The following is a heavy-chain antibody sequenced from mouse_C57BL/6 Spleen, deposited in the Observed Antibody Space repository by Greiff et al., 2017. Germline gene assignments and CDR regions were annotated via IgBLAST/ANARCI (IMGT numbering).Heavy chain of an antibody. V-gene: IGHV3-6*01. D-gene: IGHD2-4*01. CDR3: AREDDYDPAWFAY. CDR2: ISYDGSN. Sequence: DVKLQESGPGLVKPSQSLSLTCSVTGYSITSGYYWNWIRQFPGNKQEWMGYISYDGSNNYNPSLKNRISITRDTSKNQFFLKLNSVTTEDTATYYCAREDDYDPAWFAYWGQGTLVTVSA. J-gene: IGHJ3*01. CDR1: GYSITSGYY.